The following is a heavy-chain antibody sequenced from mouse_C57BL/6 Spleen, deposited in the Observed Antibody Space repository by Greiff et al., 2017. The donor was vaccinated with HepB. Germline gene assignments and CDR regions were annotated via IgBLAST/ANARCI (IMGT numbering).Heavy chain of an antibody. CDR2: IDPETGGT. V-gene: IGHV1-15*01. CDR1: GYTFTDYE. Sequence: QVQLQQSGAELVRPGASVTLSCKASGYTFTDYEMHWVKQTPVHGLEWIGAIDPETGGTAYNQKFKGKAILTADQSSSTAYMELRSLASEDSAVYYCTRTTVDYWGQGTTLTVSS. J-gene: IGHJ2*01. CDR3: TRTTVDY. D-gene: IGHD1-1*01.